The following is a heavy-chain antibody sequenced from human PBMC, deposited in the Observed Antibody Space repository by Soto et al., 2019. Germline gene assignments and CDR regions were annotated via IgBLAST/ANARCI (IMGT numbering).Heavy chain of an antibody. J-gene: IGHJ4*02. Sequence: PGESLNISCKGSGYSFTSYWIGWVRQMPGKGLEWMGIIYPGDSETRYSPSFQGQVAISADTSITTAYLQWSSLRASDTAMYYCARFQSSGWYGFDYWGQGIQVTVSS. D-gene: IGHD6-19*01. CDR3: ARFQSSGWYGFDY. V-gene: IGHV5-51*01. CDR1: GYSFTSYW. CDR2: IYPGDSET.